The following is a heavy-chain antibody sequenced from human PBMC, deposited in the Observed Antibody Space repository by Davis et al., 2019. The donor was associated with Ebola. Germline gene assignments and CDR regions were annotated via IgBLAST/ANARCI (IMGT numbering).Heavy chain of an antibody. V-gene: IGHV3-23*01. CDR2: ISGSGGST. CDR3: ARDNYGMDV. Sequence: GESLKISCVASEFTSTYYAMSWVRQAPGKGLEWVSAISGSGGSTYYADSVKGRFTISRDNSKNTLYLQMNSLRGEDAAVYYCARDNYGMDVWGQGTTVTVSS. J-gene: IGHJ6*02. CDR1: EFTSTYYA.